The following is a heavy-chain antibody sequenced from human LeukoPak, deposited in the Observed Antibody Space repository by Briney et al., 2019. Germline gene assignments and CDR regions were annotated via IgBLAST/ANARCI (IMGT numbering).Heavy chain of an antibody. CDR3: ARLGGSYYTY. CDR2: IKQDGGEK. Sequence: GGSPRLSCVASGFAFSSYWMSWVRQAPGKGLEWVANIKQDGGEKYYVDSVKGRFTISRDNAKNSLFLQMNSLRVEDAAVYYCARLGGSYYTYWGQGTLVTVSS. CDR1: GFAFSSYW. V-gene: IGHV3-7*01. D-gene: IGHD1-26*01. J-gene: IGHJ4*02.